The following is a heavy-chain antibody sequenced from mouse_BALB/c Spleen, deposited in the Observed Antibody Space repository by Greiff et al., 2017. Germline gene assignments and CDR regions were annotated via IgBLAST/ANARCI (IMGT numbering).Heavy chain of an antibody. V-gene: IGHV5-9-4*01. J-gene: IGHJ3*01. Sequence: EVKVEESGGGLVKPGGSLKLSCAASGFTFSSYAMSWVSQSPGKGLEWVAEISSGGSYTYYPDTVTGRFTITRDNAKNTLYLEMSCLRSEVTAMYYGASDTVYDGYYVPFAYWGQGTLLTVSA. D-gene: IGHD2-3*01. CDR3: ASDTVYDGYYVPFAY. CDR1: GFTFSSYA. CDR2: ISSGGSYT.